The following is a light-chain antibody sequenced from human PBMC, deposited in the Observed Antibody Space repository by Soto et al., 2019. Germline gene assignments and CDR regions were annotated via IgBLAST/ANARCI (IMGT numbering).Light chain of an antibody. J-gene: IGKJ1*01. CDR2: KTS. CDR3: QHWNDYSWT. Sequence: DIHMTQSPSTLSASVGDRVTITCRASQSISIWLAWYQQKPGKAPNLLIYKTSSLETGVPSRFSGSGSGTEFTLHISSLQPDDFATYYCQHWNDYSWTFGQGTQVEVK. V-gene: IGKV1-5*03. CDR1: QSISIW.